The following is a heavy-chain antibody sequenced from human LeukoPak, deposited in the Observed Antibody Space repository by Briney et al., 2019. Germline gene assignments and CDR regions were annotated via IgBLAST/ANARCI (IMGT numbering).Heavy chain of an antibody. CDR1: GYTFTGYY. CDR3: ARAPYRYNWNYRYYYYYMDV. CDR2: INPNSGGT. V-gene: IGHV1-2*02. D-gene: IGHD1-7*01. J-gene: IGHJ6*03. Sequence: GASVKVSCKASGYTFTGYYLHWVRQAPGQGLEWMGWINPNSGGTNYAQKFQGRVTMTRDTSISTAYMELNRLRSDDTAVYYCARAPYRYNWNYRYYYYYMDVWGKGTTVTVSS.